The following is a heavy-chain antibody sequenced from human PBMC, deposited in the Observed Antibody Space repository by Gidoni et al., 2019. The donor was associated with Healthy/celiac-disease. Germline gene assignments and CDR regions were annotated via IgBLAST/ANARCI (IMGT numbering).Heavy chain of an antibody. J-gene: IGHJ4*02. CDR1: GFPFGGYS. D-gene: IGHD3-22*01. CDR2: ITSSSSDI. V-gene: IGHV3-48*02. Sequence: EVQLVESGGGLIQPGGSLRLSCAASGFPFGGYSMNWVRQAPGKGLEWVSYITSSSSDIYYADSVTGRFTISRDNVKNSLFLQMNSLRDEDTAVYYCARVPPVHYYDRSGYSDYWGQGTLVTVSS. CDR3: ARVPPVHYYDRSGYSDY.